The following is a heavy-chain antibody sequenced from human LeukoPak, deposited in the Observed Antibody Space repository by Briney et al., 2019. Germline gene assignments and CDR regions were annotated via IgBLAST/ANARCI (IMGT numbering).Heavy chain of an antibody. V-gene: IGHV4-34*01. CDR1: GGSFCGDY. CDR2: INHSGST. J-gene: IGHJ5*02. D-gene: IGHD3-10*01. CDR3: ARRQSRKNYGSGSYLCWFDP. Sequence: SETLSLTCAVYGGSFCGDYSSWIRQPPGKGREWIGEINHSGSTNYSPSLKSRVTISVDTSKNQFSLKLSSVTAADTAVYYCARRQSRKNYGSGSYLCWFDPWGQGTLVTVSS.